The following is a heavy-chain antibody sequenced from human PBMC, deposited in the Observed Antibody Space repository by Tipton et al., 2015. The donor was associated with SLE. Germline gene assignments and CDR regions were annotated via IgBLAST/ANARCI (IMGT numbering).Heavy chain of an antibody. J-gene: IGHJ6*03. CDR2: IRFDGNIK. CDR3: AKDRGAANYYDMDV. V-gene: IGHV3-30*02. D-gene: IGHD6-25*01. CDR1: GFNFRTYG. Sequence: SLRLSCAASGFNFRTYGMHWVRQAPGKGLEWVSFIRFDGNIKQYADSVKGRFTIFRDNSKNTLYLQMNSLRAEDTAVYYCAKDRGAANYYDMDVWGAGTTVTVSS.